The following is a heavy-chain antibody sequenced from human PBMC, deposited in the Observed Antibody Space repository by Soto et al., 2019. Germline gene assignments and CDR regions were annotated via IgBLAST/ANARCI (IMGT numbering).Heavy chain of an antibody. CDR3: TRHRSRLWSGYSGDAFDI. V-gene: IGHV3-73*01. CDR1: GFTFSGSA. CDR2: IRSKANSYAT. J-gene: IGHJ3*02. D-gene: IGHD3-3*01. Sequence: GGSLRLSCAASGFTFSGSAMHWVRQASGKGLEWVGRIRSKANSYATAYAASVKGRFTISRDDSKNTAYLQMNSLKAEDTAVYYCTRHRSRLWSGYSGDAFDIWGQGTMVTVSS.